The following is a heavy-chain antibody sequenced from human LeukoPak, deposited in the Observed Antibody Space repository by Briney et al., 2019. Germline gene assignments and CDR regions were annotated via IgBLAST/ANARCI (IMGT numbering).Heavy chain of an antibody. CDR1: GDSVSSNSAT. D-gene: IGHD3-10*01. J-gene: IGHJ4*02. CDR3: ARELGRRGIDY. Sequence: SQTLSLTCAISGDSVSSNSATWTFIRQSPSRGLEWLGRTYYRSKWFNEYAVSVKSRITINTDTSKNQFSLQLTSVTPEDTAMYFCARELGRRGIDYWGRGTLVTVSS. V-gene: IGHV6-1*01. CDR2: TYYRSKWFN.